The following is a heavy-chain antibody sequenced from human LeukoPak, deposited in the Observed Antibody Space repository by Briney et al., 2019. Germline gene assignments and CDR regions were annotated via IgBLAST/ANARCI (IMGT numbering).Heavy chain of an antibody. CDR2: ISYDGSNK. J-gene: IGHJ4*02. D-gene: IGHD4-11*01. CDR1: GFTFSSYA. V-gene: IGHV3-30*04. CDR3: AKSIFGNYGEIDY. Sequence: PGGFLRLSCAASGFTFSSYAMHWVRQAPGKGLEWVAVISYDGSNKYYADSVKGRFTISRDNSKNTLYLQMNSLRAEDTAVYYCAKSIFGNYGEIDYWGQGNLVTVSS.